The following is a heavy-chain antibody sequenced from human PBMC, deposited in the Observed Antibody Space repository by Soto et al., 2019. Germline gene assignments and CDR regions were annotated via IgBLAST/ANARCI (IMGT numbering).Heavy chain of an antibody. V-gene: IGHV3-23*01. CDR1: GFTFSSYA. CDR2: ISSSGGST. Sequence: GGSLRLSCAASGFTFSSYAMSWVRQAPGKGLEWVSGISSSGGSTYHADSVKGRFTISRDNSKNTLYLQMNSLRAEDTAVYYCAKDKETRVYYYDLNRFDPWGQGTLVRVSS. J-gene: IGHJ5*02. CDR3: AKDKETRVYYYDLNRFDP. D-gene: IGHD3-22*01.